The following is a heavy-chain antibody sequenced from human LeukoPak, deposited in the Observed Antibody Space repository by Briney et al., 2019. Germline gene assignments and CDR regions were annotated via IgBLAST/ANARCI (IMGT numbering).Heavy chain of an antibody. CDR1: RGSFSGYY. CDR2: IYRSGTT. Sequence: SETLSLTCAVYRGSFSGYYWSWIRQSPEKGLEWIGYIYRSGTTNYNPSLKSRLTMSVDTSKNQFSLKLSSVTAADTAVYYCAREDPQTTVPEGMAVWGQGTTVTVSS. V-gene: IGHV4-59*01. J-gene: IGHJ6*02. CDR3: AREDPQTTVPEGMAV. D-gene: IGHD4-17*01.